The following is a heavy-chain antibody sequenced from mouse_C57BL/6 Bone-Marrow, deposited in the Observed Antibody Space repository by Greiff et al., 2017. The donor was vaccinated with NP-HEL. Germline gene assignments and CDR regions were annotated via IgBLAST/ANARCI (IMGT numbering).Heavy chain of an antibody. D-gene: IGHD1-1*01. J-gene: IGHJ2*01. CDR3: ARERGMLGYYGYYFDY. CDR2: IDPSDSYT. Sequence: QVQLQQPGAELVKPGASVKQSCKASGYTFTSYWMQWVKQRPGQGLEWIGEIDPSDSYTNYNQKFKGKATLTVDTSSSTAYMQLSSLTSEDSAVYYCARERGMLGYYGYYFDYWGQGTTLTVSS. CDR1: GYTFTSYW. V-gene: IGHV1-50*01.